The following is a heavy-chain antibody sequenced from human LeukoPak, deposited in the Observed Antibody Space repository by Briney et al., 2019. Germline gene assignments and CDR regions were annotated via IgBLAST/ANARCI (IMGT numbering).Heavy chain of an antibody. V-gene: IGHV4-39*01. CDR3: ARGRGGYNWDY. D-gene: IGHD5-24*01. CDR2: FYYSEST. Sequence: PSETLSLTCTVSGGSVSSSGYYWGWIRQPPGKGLEWIGSFYYSESTYYNPPLKSRVTISADTSKNQFSLKLSSVTAADTAVYYCARGRGGYNWDYWGQGTLVTVSS. J-gene: IGHJ4*02. CDR1: GGSVSSSGYY.